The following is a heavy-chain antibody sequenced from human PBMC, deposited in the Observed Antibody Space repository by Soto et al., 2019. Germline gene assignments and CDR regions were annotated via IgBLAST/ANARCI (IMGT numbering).Heavy chain of an antibody. CDR2: ISAYNGNT. V-gene: IGHV1-18*01. CDR1: GYTFTSYG. J-gene: IGHJ6*02. CDR3: ARDLSSNYDYFGMDV. D-gene: IGHD3-10*02. Sequence: ASVKVSCKASGYTFTSYGISWVRQAPGQGREWMGWISAYNGNTNYGQKPQGRVTMTTDTATSTAYMELRSMRSDDTAVYYCARDLSSNYDYFGMDVWGQGTTVTVSS.